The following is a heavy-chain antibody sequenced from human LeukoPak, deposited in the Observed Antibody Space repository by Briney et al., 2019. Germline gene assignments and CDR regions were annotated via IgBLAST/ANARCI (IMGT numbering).Heavy chain of an antibody. D-gene: IGHD3-22*01. CDR3: ARGGLENGYHSNDGFDI. J-gene: IGHJ3*02. Sequence: PSETLSLTCTVSGGSISGYHWSWIRQTPGKGLEWSGYIYYSVSTKYNPSLKSRVTMSVDTSRDQFSLKLSSVTAADTAVYYCARGGLENGYHSNDGFDIWGQGTMVTVSS. CDR2: IYYSVST. CDR1: GGSISGYH. V-gene: IGHV4-59*01.